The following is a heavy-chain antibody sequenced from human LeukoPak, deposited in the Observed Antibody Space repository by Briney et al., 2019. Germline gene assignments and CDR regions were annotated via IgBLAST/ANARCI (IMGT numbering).Heavy chain of an antibody. J-gene: IGHJ4*02. CDR1: GFTFSAYV. CDR3: ARDINGYDPDY. CDR2: IWYDGTNK. V-gene: IGHV3-33*01. Sequence: PGGSLRLSCAASGFTFSAYVIHWVRQAPGKGLEWVAVIWYDGTNKYCADSVKGRFTISRDNSKNTLYLQMNSLRAEDTAVYYCARDINGYDPDYWGRGTLVTVSS. D-gene: IGHD5-12*01.